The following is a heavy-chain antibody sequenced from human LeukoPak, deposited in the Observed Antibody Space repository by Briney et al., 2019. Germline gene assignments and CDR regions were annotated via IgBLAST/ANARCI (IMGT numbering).Heavy chain of an antibody. D-gene: IGHD3-10*01. CDR2: INPKRGGT. J-gene: IGHJ5*01. CDR1: VYTFIDHY. CDR3: AREVKVPGELLGGFDS. Sequence: ASVKVSCKASVYTFIDHYIHWVRQAPGQGLEWMGWINPKRGGTTYAEKFEGRVTMTSDTAISTVYMELTSLRSDDTAFYYCAREVKVPGELLGGFDSWGQGSLVTVSS. V-gene: IGHV1-2*02.